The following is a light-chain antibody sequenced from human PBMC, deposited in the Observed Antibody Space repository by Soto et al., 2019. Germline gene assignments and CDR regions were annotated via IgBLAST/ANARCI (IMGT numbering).Light chain of an antibody. CDR3: QLYDNWGT. J-gene: IGKJ3*01. V-gene: IGKV3-20*01. CDR1: QRVSSSY. Sequence: EIVLTQSPGTLSLSPGERATLSCRASQRVSSSYLAWYQQKPGQAPRLLMYGASRRATGTPDRFSGSGSGKDSAITISRREPEDLAFYYCQLYDNWGTFGRGTKVDIK. CDR2: GAS.